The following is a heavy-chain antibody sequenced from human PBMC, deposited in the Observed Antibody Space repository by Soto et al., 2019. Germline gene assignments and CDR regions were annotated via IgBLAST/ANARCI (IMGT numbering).Heavy chain of an antibody. J-gene: IGHJ4*02. Sequence: PGGSLRLSCADSGFTFSSYAMSWVRQAPGKGLEWVSAISGSGGSTYYADSVKGRFTISRDSSNNTLYLQMNSLRAEDTAVYYCAKYGTMIVVLITTAHFDYWGQGTLVTVSS. V-gene: IGHV3-23*01. CDR2: ISGSGGST. D-gene: IGHD3-22*01. CDR1: GFTFSSYA. CDR3: AKYGTMIVVLITTAHFDY.